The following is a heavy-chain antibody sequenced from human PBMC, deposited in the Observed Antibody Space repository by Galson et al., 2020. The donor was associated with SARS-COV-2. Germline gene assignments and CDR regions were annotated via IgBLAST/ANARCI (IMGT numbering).Heavy chain of an antibody. D-gene: IGHD3-10*01. CDR1: GGSISSYY. V-gene: IGHV4-59*13. J-gene: IGHJ4*02. CDR2: IYYSGST. Sequence: SETLSLTCTVSGGSISSYYWSWIRQPPGKGLEWIGYIYYSGSTNYNPSLKSRVTISVDTSKNQFSLKLSSVTAADTAVYYCARGGSGSYHEYYFDYWGQGTLVTVSS. CDR3: ARGGSGSYHEYYFDY.